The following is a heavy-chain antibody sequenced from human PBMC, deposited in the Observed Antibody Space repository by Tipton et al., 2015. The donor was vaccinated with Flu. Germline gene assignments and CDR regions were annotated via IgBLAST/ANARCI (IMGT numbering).Heavy chain of an antibody. CDR2: MKPSSSNV. Sequence: QLVQSGAEVKKPGASVKVSCETSGYTFTSYDINWARQATGQGPEWMGWMKPSSSNVGYAKKFQGRVTLTRSTSISTAYMELSGLTSDDTAVYYCATGLSSGWVWGQGTLVTVSS. CDR1: GYTFTSYD. V-gene: IGHV1-8*01. CDR3: ATGLSSGWV. J-gene: IGHJ4*02. D-gene: IGHD6-19*01.